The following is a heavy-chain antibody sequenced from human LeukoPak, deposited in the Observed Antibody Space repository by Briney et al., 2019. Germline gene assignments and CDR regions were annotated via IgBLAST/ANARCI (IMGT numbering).Heavy chain of an antibody. CDR1: GGSFSGYY. CDR2: INHSGST. D-gene: IGHD6-19*01. J-gene: IGHJ4*02. Sequence: SETLSLTCAVYGGSFSGYYWSWIRQPPGKGLEWIGEINHSGSTNYNPSLKSRVTISVDTSKNQFSLRLSSVTAADTAVYYCARSLAGPFDYWGQGTLVTVSS. V-gene: IGHV4-34*01. CDR3: ARSLAGPFDY.